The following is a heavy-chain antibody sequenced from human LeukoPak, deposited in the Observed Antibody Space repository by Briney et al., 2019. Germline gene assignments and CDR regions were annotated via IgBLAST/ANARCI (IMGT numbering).Heavy chain of an antibody. CDR1: GFTFSNYA. CDR2: ISSDGSNG. D-gene: IGHD1-26*01. J-gene: IGHJ4*02. Sequence: PGGSLRLSCAASGFTFSNYAMHWVRQAPGRGLEWVTVISSDGSNGYYAGSVKGRFTISRDNSQNTLYVQMGSLRPEDTAMYYCVREVTSGSFDSWGQGTLVTVSS. CDR3: VREVTSGSFDS. V-gene: IGHV3-30*04.